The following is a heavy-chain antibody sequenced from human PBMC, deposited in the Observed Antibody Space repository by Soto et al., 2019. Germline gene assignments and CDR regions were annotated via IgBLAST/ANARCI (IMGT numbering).Heavy chain of an antibody. CDR2: IIPILGET. D-gene: IGHD3-16*01. CDR1: GTIFSSYT. Sequence: QVQLVQSGAEVKKPGSSMRVSCKASGTIFSSYTISWVRQAPGQGLEWMGRIIPILGETNSAQKFQDRVTLTADKSTNTAYMELNSLRLEDTAVYYCARGLGGRMDDWGQGTTVTVSS. V-gene: IGHV1-69*08. CDR3: ARGLGGRMDD. J-gene: IGHJ6*02.